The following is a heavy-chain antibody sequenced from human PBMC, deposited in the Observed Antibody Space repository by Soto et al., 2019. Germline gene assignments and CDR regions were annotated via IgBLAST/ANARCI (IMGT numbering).Heavy chain of an antibody. V-gene: IGHV4-59*08. D-gene: IGHD3-9*01. CDR2: IYYSGTT. J-gene: IGHJ4*02. CDR3: ARTPYDILTGFYFDY. CDR1: GGSISSYY. Sequence: PSETLSLTCTVSGGSISSYYWSWIRQPPGKGLEWIGYIYYSGTTYYNPSLKSRATISVDTSKKHFSLKLSSVTAADTAVYYCARTPYDILTGFYFDYWGQGTLVTVSS.